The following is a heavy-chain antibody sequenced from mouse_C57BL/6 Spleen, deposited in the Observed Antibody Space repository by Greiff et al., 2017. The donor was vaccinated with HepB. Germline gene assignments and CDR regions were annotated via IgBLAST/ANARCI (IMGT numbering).Heavy chain of an antibody. CDR3: ASSNYYGSSYGY. J-gene: IGHJ2*01. D-gene: IGHD1-1*01. V-gene: IGHV1-26*01. Sequence: EVQLQQSGPELVKPGASVKISCKASGYTFTDYYMNWVKQSHGKSLEWIGDINPNNGGTSYNQKFKGKATLTVDKYSSTAYMELRSLTSEDSAVYYCASSNYYGSSYGYWGQGTTLTVSS. CDR1: GYTFTDYY. CDR2: INPNNGGT.